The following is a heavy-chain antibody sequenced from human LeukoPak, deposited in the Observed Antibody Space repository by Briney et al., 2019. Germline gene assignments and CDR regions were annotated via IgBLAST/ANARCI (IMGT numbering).Heavy chain of an antibody. CDR3: ARPRAVAGGGYDY. D-gene: IGHD6-19*01. Sequence: GGSLRLSCAASGFTFSSYSMNWVRQAPGKGLEWVSSIGSSSSYIYYADSVKGRFSISRDNAKNSLYLQMNSLRAEDTAVYYCARPRAVAGGGYDYWGQGTLVTASS. J-gene: IGHJ4*02. CDR2: IGSSSSYI. CDR1: GFTFSSYS. V-gene: IGHV3-21*01.